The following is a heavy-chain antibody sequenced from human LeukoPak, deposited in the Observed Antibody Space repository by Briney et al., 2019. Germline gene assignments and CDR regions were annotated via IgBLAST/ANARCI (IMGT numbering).Heavy chain of an antibody. CDR3: AKGSAAGRPYHFDY. J-gene: IGHJ4*02. V-gene: IGHV3-23*01. D-gene: IGHD2-2*02. Sequence: GSLRLSCGASGFTFNNYAMGWVRQTPEKGLEWVSVINKNGDSTYYADSAKGRFTISRDNSKSTLYLQMNSLRAEDAAVYFCAKGSAAGRPYHFDYWGQGTLVTVSS. CDR1: GFTFNNYA. CDR2: INKNGDST.